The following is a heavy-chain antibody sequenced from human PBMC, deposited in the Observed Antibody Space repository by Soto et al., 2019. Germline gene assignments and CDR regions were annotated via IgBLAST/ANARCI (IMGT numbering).Heavy chain of an antibody. J-gene: IGHJ6*02. D-gene: IGHD6-19*01. Sequence: KFQGRVTITRDTSASTAYMELSSLRSEDTAVYYCARDWEQWLVMVYYYGMDVWGQGTTVTVSS. CDR3: ARDWEQWLVMVYYYGMDV. V-gene: IGHV1-3*01.